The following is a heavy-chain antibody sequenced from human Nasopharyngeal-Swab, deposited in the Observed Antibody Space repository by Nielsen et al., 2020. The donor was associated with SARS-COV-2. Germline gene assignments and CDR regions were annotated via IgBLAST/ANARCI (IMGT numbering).Heavy chain of an antibody. CDR1: GGSISSYY. Sequence: SEILSLTCTVSGGSISSYYWSWIRQLPGKGLEWIGYIFYSGSTNYNPSPKSRVTISVDTSKNQFSLKLSSVTAADTAVYYCARAGSVSYARPLEFDYWGQGTLVTVSS. CDR3: ARAGSVSYARPLEFDY. J-gene: IGHJ4*02. D-gene: IGHD1-26*01. V-gene: IGHV4-59*01. CDR2: IFYSGST.